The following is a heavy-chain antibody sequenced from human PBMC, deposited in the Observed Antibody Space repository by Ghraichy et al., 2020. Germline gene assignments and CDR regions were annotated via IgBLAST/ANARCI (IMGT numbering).Heavy chain of an antibody. V-gene: IGHV4-34*01. Sequence: SETLSLTCAVYGGSFSGYYWSWIRQPPGKGLEWIGEINHSGSTNYNPSLKSRVTISVDTSKNQFSLKLSSVTAADTAVYYCARAPTRYYGSGSYYDYWGQGTLVTVSS. D-gene: IGHD3-10*01. CDR2: INHSGST. CDR3: ARAPTRYYGSGSYYDY. CDR1: GGSFSGYY. J-gene: IGHJ4*02.